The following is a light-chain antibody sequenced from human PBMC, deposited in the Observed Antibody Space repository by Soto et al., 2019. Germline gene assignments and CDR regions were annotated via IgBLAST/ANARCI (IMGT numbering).Light chain of an antibody. CDR1: SSDIGGYNY. CDR2: GVS. V-gene: IGLV2-14*01. Sequence: QSALTQPASVSGSPGQSMTISCAGTSSDIGGYNYVSWYQQYPGKAPKLMIFGVSDRPSGVSNRFSGSKSGTTASLTISGLQTEDEADYYCSSYNPSSTVVVFGGGTKVTVL. CDR3: SSYNPSSTVVV. J-gene: IGLJ2*01.